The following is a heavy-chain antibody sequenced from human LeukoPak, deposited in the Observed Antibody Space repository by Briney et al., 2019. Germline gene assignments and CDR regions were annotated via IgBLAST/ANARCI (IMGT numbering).Heavy chain of an antibody. CDR3: ARPAYGSGRISHAFDI. J-gene: IGHJ3*02. CDR1: GYTFTSYG. Sequence: ASVKVSCKASGYTFTSYGISWVRQAPGQGLEWMGWISAYNGNTNYAQKLQGRVTMTTDTSTSTAYMELRSLRSDDTAVYYCARPAYGSGRISHAFDIWGQGTMVTVSS. V-gene: IGHV1-18*01. D-gene: IGHD3-10*01. CDR2: ISAYNGNT.